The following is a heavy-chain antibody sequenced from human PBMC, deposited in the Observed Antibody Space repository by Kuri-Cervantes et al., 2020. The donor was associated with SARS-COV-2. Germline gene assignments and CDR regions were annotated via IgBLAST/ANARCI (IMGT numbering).Heavy chain of an antibody. CDR2: IRYDGSNK. V-gene: IGHV3-30*02. D-gene: IGHD6-13*01. CDR1: GFTFSSYG. J-gene: IGHJ4*02. CDR3: VRVGGYASSWYDY. Sequence: GGSLRLSCAASGFTFSSYGMHWVRQAPGKGLEWVAFIRYDGSNKYYADSVKGRFTISRDNAKDTVFLQISSLRVDDTAVYYCVRVGGYASSWYDYWGQGTLVTVSS.